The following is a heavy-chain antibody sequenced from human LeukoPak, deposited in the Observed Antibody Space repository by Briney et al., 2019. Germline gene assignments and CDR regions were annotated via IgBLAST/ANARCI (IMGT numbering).Heavy chain of an antibody. Sequence: SETLSLTCTVSGGSISIYYWSWIRQPPGKGLEWIGYIYDSGSTNYYPSLKSRVTISVDTSKNQFSLKLSYVTAADTAVYYCAKGGSLTAGGFDPWGQGTLVTVSS. CDR2: IYDSGST. CDR1: GGSISIYY. D-gene: IGHD1-26*01. V-gene: IGHV4-59*01. J-gene: IGHJ5*02. CDR3: AKGGSLTAGGFDP.